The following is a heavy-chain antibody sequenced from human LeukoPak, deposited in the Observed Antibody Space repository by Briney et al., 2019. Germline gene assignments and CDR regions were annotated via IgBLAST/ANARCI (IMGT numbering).Heavy chain of an antibody. J-gene: IGHJ4*02. D-gene: IGHD1-26*01. CDR2: VYYSGST. V-gene: IGHV4-59*01. CDR3: ARGDSGGFSQFDC. CDR1: GGSISSYY. Sequence: SETLSLTCTVSGGSISSYYWSWIRQPPGKGLEWIGYVYYSGSTNYNPSLKSRVTISVDTSKNQFSLKLTSVTAADTAVYSCARGDSGGFSQFDCWGQGTLVTVSS.